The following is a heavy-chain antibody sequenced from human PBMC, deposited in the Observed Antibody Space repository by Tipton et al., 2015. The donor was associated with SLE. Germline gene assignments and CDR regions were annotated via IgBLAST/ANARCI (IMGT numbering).Heavy chain of an antibody. Sequence: TLSLTCTVSRGSISSGDYYWSWFRQPPGKGLEWIEYIYYSGSTYYNPSLKSRVTISVDKSKNHFSLRLTSVTAADTAVYYCARDGGTYYYDSGAFDIWGQGAMVTVSS. CDR3: ARDGGTYYYDSGAFDI. CDR1: RGSISSGDYY. V-gene: IGHV4-30-4*01. D-gene: IGHD3-22*01. CDR2: IYYSGST. J-gene: IGHJ3*02.